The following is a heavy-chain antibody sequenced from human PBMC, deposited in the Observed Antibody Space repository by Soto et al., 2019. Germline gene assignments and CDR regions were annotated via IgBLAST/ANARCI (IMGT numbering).Heavy chain of an antibody. CDR2: IWYDGSDQ. Sequence: QVQLVESGGGVVQPGRSLRLSCVASGFIFNNYGMHWVRQAPGKGLEWVAFIWYDGSDQYYAETVKGRFTISRDNYKNTLYLEMNSLRAEDTAVYYCARDGDIIRYYYYYMDVWGKGTTVAVSS. J-gene: IGHJ6*03. CDR1: GFIFNNYG. D-gene: IGHD2-21*02. V-gene: IGHV3-33*01. CDR3: ARDGDIIRYYYYYMDV.